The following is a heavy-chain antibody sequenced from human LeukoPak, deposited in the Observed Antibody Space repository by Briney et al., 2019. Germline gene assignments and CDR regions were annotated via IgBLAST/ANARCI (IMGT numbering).Heavy chain of an antibody. CDR1: GYTFTSYG. CDR3: ARDGPYNWNDVRWFDP. J-gene: IGHJ5*02. Sequence: ASVKISCKASGYTFTSYGISWVRQDPGHGLEWMGWISAYNGNTNYAQKLQGRVTMTTDTSTSTAYMELRSLRSDDTAVYYCARDGPYNWNDVRWFDPWGQGTLVTVSS. V-gene: IGHV1-18*01. CDR2: ISAYNGNT. D-gene: IGHD1-1*01.